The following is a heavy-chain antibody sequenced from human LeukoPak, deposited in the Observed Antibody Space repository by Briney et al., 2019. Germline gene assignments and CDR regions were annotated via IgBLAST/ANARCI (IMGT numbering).Heavy chain of an antibody. Sequence: ESLQISCRGSGYSFTSYWIGWVRQVPGKGLEWMGIIYPGDSDTRYSPSFQGQVTISADKSISTAYLQWSSLKASDTAMYYCARLRFGELFNTGSLDWFDPWGQGTLVTVSS. V-gene: IGHV5-51*01. D-gene: IGHD3-10*01. J-gene: IGHJ5*02. CDR3: ARLRFGELFNTGSLDWFDP. CDR2: IYPGDSDT. CDR1: GYSFTSYW.